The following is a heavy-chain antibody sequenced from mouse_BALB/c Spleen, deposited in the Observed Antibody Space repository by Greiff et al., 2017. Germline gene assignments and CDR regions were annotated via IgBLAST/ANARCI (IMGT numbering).Heavy chain of an antibody. Sequence: GGGLVQPKGSLKLPCAAPGFTFNTYAMIWVRQAPGKGLEWVARIRSKSNNYATYYADSVKDRFTISRDDSQSMLYLQMNNLTTEDTPMYYCVRDDGYAMDYWGQGTSVTVSS. CDR3: VRDDGYAMDY. V-gene: IGHV10-1*02. CDR1: GFTFNTYA. D-gene: IGHD2-3*01. CDR2: IRSKSNNYAT. J-gene: IGHJ4*01.